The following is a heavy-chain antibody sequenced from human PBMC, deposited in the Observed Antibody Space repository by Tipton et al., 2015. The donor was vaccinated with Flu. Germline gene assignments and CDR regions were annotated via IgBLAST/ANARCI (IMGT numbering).Heavy chain of an antibody. CDR1: GFTFSSYG. J-gene: IGHJ6*02. D-gene: IGHD2-2*01. V-gene: IGHV3-30*02. CDR2: IRYDGSNK. CDR3: AKEEGYCRSTSCQITYYYYGMDV. Sequence: QVQLVQSGGGVVQPGGSLRLSCAASGFTFSSYGMHWVRQAPGKGLEWVAFIRYDGSNKYYADSVKGRFTISRDNSKNTLYLQMNSLRAEDTAVYYCAKEEGYCRSTSCQITYYYYGMDVWGQGTTVTVSS.